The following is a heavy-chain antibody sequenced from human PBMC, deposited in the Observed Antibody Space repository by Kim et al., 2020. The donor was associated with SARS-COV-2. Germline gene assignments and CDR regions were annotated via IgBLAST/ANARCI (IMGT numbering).Heavy chain of an antibody. Sequence: GGSLRLSCAASGFTFSSYGMHWVRQAPGKGLEWVAVIWYDGSNKYYADSVKGRFTISRDNSKNTLYLQMNSLRAEDTAVYYCARGLRWETLYYFDYWGQGTLVTVSS. CDR1: GFTFSSYG. CDR2: IWYDGSNK. J-gene: IGHJ4*02. D-gene: IGHD1-26*01. CDR3: ARGLRWETLYYFDY. V-gene: IGHV3-33*01.